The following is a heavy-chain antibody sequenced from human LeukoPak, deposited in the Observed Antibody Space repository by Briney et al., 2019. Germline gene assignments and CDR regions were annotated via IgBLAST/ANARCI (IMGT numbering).Heavy chain of an antibody. CDR1: GYTFTGYY. CDR3: ARVNERGSGTYYHFDY. D-gene: IGHD3-10*01. Sequence: WASVKVSCKASGYTFTGYYIHWVRQAPGQGLEWMGGIYPNSGGTNYAQKFQGRVTMTRDTSISTAYMELSRLTSDDTAVYYCARVNERGSGTYYHFDYWGQGTLVTVSS. J-gene: IGHJ4*02. CDR2: IYPNSGGT. V-gene: IGHV1-2*02.